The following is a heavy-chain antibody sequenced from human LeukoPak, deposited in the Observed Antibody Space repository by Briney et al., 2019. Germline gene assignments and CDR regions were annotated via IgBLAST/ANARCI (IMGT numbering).Heavy chain of an antibody. CDR1: GGSISSGSYY. CDR2: IYTSGST. CDR3: ARVYYGSGSYDYFDY. J-gene: IGHJ4*02. D-gene: IGHD3-10*01. V-gene: IGHV4-61*02. Sequence: SQTLSLTCTVSGGSISSGSYYWSWIRQPAGKGLEWIVRIYTSGSTNYNPSLKSRVTISVDTSKNQFSLKLSSVTAADTAMYYCARVYYGSGSYDYFDYWGQGTLVTVSS.